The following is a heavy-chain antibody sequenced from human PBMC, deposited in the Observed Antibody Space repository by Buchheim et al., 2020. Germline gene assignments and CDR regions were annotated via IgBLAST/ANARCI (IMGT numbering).Heavy chain of an antibody. V-gene: IGHV1-69*09. Sequence: QVQLVQSGAEVKKPGASVKVSCKASGYTFTSYYMHWVRQAPGQGLEWMGRIIPILGIANYAQKFQGRVTITADKSTSTAYMGLSSLRSGDTAVYYCASKSGSPPGTFDYWGQGTL. CDR2: IIPILGIA. D-gene: IGHD1-26*01. CDR3: ASKSGSPPGTFDY. J-gene: IGHJ4*02. CDR1: GYTFTSYY.